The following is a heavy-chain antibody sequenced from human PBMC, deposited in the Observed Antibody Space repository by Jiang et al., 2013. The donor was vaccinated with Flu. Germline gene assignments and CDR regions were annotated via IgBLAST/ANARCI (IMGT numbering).Heavy chain of an antibody. CDR1: GFSLNTRETA. Sequence: TQTLTLTCTFSGFSLNTRETAVGWIRQPPGKALEWLAVNFWDDEKHYSPSLSGRLTILKDTSKNQVVLIVTNMDPADTATYYCAHRLGGYFDYWGQGILVTVSS. V-gene: IGHV2-5*02. CDR2: NFWDDEK. CDR3: AHRLGGYFDY. D-gene: IGHD2-15*01. J-gene: IGHJ4*02.